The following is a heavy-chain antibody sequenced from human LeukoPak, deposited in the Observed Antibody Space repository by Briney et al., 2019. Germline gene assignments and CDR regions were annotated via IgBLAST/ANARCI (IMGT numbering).Heavy chain of an antibody. D-gene: IGHD3-22*01. CDR2: IYHSGRT. CDR3: ARALDYYDSSGFDY. CDR1: GDSISSSNW. V-gene: IGHV4-4*02. J-gene: IGHJ4*02. Sequence: SETLSLTCGVSGDSISSSNWWSWVRQPPGKGREWIGEIYHSGRTNYNPSLKSRVTISLDKSKDQVSLKLTSVTAADTAVYYCARALDYYDSSGFDYWGQGTLVTVSS.